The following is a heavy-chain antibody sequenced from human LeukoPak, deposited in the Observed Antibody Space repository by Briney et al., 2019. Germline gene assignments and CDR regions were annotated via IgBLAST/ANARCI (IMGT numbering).Heavy chain of an antibody. J-gene: IGHJ6*02. CDR3: ARGRIRSLPVVDGMVSGYGMDV. Sequence: SETLSLTCTVSGGSISYYYWSWIRQPPGKGLEWIGEINHSGSTNYNPSLKSRVTISVDTSKNQFSLKLSSVTAADTAVYYCARGRIRSLPVVDGMVSGYGMDVWGQGTTVTVSS. D-gene: IGHD5-18*01. CDR2: INHSGST. V-gene: IGHV4-34*01. CDR1: GGSISYYY.